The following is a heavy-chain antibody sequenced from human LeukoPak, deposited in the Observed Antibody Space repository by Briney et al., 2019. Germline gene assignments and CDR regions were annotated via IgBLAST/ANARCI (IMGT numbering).Heavy chain of an antibody. CDR3: ARGPTTVTSPHFNY. CDR2: ISRNGDTR. D-gene: IGHD4-17*01. V-gene: IGHV3-11*01. CDR1: GFTSTDYY. J-gene: IGHJ4*02. Sequence: GGSLGLSCAASGFTSTDYYMTWIRQAPGKGLEWVSYISRNGDTRYYADSVKGRFTISRDNAKNSLYLQMNSLRAEDTAVYYCARGPTTVTSPHFNYWGQGTLVTVSS.